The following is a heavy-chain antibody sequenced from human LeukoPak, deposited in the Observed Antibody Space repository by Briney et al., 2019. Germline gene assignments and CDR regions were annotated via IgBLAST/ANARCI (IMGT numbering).Heavy chain of an antibody. CDR1: GGSISSSSYY. CDR2: IYTSGST. CDR3: AVALDSSGWYSPY. J-gene: IGHJ4*02. D-gene: IGHD6-19*01. Sequence: SETLSLTCTVSGGSISSSSYYWSWIRQPAGKGLEWIGRIYTSGSTNYNPSLKSRVTMSVDTSKNQFSLKLSSVTAADTAVYYCAVALDSSGWYSPYWGQGTLVTVSS. V-gene: IGHV4-61*02.